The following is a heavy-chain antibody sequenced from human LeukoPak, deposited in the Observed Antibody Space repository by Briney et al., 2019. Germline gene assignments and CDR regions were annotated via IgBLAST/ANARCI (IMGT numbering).Heavy chain of an antibody. V-gene: IGHV4-39*01. CDR1: SGSISSSSYY. D-gene: IGHD3-10*01. J-gene: IGHJ4*02. CDR2: IYYSGST. CDR3: ARSMVRGVTPFDY. Sequence: SETLSLTCTVSSGSISSSSYYWGWIRQPPGKGLEWIGSIYYSGSTYYNPSLKSRVTISVDTSKNQFSLKLSSVTAADTAVYYCARSMVRGVTPFDYWGQGTLVTVSS.